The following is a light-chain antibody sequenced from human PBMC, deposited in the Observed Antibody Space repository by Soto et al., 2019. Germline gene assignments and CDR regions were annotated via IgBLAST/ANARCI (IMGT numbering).Light chain of an antibody. CDR2: EVN. V-gene: IGLV2-8*01. Sequence: QPVLTQPPSASGSPGQSVTISCTGTSNDIGGYNYVSWYQQHPGKAPKLMIYEVNKRPSGVPDRFSGSKSGNTASLTVSGLQADDEADYYCTSYAGSDNLVFGGGTKLTVL. CDR1: SNDIGGYNY. J-gene: IGLJ2*01. CDR3: TSYAGSDNLV.